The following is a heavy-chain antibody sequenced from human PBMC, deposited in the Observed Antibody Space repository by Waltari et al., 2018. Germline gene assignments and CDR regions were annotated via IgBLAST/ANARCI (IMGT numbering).Heavy chain of an antibody. CDR3: ARVPNYYDSSGYYSHYYGMDV. CDR2: ISYDGSNK. CDR1: GFTFSSYA. Sequence: QVQLVESGGGVVQPGRSLRLSCAASGFTFSSYAMHWVRQAPGKGLEGVAVISYDGSNKVYADSVNGRFTISRDNSKNTLYLQMNSLRAEDTAVYYCARVPNYYDSSGYYSHYYGMDVWGQGTTVTVSS. J-gene: IGHJ6*02. D-gene: IGHD3-22*01. V-gene: IGHV3-30-3*01.